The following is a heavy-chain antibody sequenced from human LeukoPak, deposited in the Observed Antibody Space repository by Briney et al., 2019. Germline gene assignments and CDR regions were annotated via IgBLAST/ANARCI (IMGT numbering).Heavy chain of an antibody. D-gene: IGHD6-19*01. V-gene: IGHV1-2*02. Sequence: ASVKVSCKASGYTFTDYYMHWVRQAPGQGLEWMGWINPNSGGTNYVRKFQGRVTMTRDTSISTVYMEVNSLRSDDTAVYYCTRGRGIAVPGPLFGYWGQGTLVTVSS. CDR3: TRGRGIAVPGPLFGY. J-gene: IGHJ4*02. CDR1: GYTFTDYY. CDR2: INPNSGGT.